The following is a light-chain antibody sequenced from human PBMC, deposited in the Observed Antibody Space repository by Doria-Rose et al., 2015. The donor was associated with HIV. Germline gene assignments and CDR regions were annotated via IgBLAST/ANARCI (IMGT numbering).Light chain of an antibody. V-gene: IGKV3-20*01. CDR1: QSFSSTY. CDR2: DGS. CDR3: HQYGTSWT. Sequence: TQSPGTLSLSPGERAALSCRASQSFSSTYLAWYQQKPGQAPSLLIYDGSTRATGVPDRFSASGSGTDFTLTINRLEPEDFALYYCHQYGTSWTFGQGAKVEI. J-gene: IGKJ1*01.